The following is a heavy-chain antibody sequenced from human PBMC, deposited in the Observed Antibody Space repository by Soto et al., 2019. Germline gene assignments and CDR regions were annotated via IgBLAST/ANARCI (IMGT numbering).Heavy chain of an antibody. CDR3: GRGIRYYGWGSYFSESAP. D-gene: IGHD3-10*01. CDR2: IYYSGST. CDR1: GGSISSSSCY. V-gene: IGHV4-61*01. J-gene: IGHJ5*02. Sequence: SETQSLTCTVSGGSISSSSCYWSWIRKPPGKGLEWIGYIYYSGSTNYNPSLKTRVTISVDTSKNQFSLKLSSVTAADTAVYYCGRGIRYYGWGSYFSESAPGGQGPLATVPS.